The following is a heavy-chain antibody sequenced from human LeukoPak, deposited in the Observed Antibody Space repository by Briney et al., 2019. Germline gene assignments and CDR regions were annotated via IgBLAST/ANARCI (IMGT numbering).Heavy chain of an antibody. CDR2: ISSNGDNT. V-gene: IGHV3-64D*06. CDR1: GFTFSTYV. Sequence: GGSLRLSCSVSGFTFSTYVMHWVRQAPGKGLEYVSAISSNGDNTYYADSVKGRFTISRDNSKNTLYLQMSSLRADDTAVYYCVRGTGYWGQGSLVTVSS. J-gene: IGHJ4*02. CDR3: VRGTGY.